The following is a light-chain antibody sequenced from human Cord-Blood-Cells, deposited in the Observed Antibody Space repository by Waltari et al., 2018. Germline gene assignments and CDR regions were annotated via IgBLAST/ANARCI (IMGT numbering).Light chain of an antibody. J-gene: IGLJ1*01. CDR1: SSDVGGYNY. CDR3: SSYTSSSTEV. V-gene: IGLV2-14*01. CDR2: HVS. Sequence: QSALTQPASVSGSPGQSITISCTGTSSDVGGYNYVSWYQKHPGKPPKLMIYHVSNRPSGVSNRFSGSKSGNTASLTISGLQAEDEADYYCSSYTSSSTEVFGTGTKVTVL.